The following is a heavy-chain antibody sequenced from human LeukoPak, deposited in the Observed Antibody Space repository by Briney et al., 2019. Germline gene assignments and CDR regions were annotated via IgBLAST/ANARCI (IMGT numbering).Heavy chain of an antibody. CDR3: ARGTNRYWYFDL. CDR2: IIPIFGTA. V-gene: IGHV1-69*05. Sequence: GASVKVSCKASGGTFSSYAISWVRQAPGQGLEWMGGIIPIFGTANYAQKFQGRVTITTDESTSTAYMELSSLRSEDTAVYYCARGTNRYWYFDLWGRGTLVTVSS. J-gene: IGHJ2*01. D-gene: IGHD1-14*01. CDR1: GGTFSSYA.